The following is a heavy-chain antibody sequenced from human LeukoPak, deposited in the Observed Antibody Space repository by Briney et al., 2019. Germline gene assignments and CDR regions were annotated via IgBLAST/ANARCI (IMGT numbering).Heavy chain of an antibody. Sequence: SETLSLTCAVYGGSFSGYYWSWIRQPPGKGLEWIGEINHSGNTNYNPSLKSRVTISVDTSKNQFSLRLSSMTAADTAVYYCAGSSYIGLDFWGQGALVTVSS. CDR2: INHSGNT. CDR3: AGSSYIGLDF. CDR1: GGSFSGYY. D-gene: IGHD3-22*01. J-gene: IGHJ4*02. V-gene: IGHV4-34*01.